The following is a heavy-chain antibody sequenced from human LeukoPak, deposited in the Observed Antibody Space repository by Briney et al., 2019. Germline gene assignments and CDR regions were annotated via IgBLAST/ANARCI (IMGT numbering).Heavy chain of an antibody. CDR1: GGSISSNNW. Sequence: SETLSLTCAVSGGSISSNNWWSWVRQPPGKGLGWIGSIYHSGSTYYNPSLKTRVTISVDTSKNQFSLKLSSVTAADTAVYYCARVDGWFDPWGQGTLVTVSS. CDR2: IYHSGST. D-gene: IGHD3-9*01. V-gene: IGHV4-4*02. J-gene: IGHJ5*02. CDR3: ARVDGWFDP.